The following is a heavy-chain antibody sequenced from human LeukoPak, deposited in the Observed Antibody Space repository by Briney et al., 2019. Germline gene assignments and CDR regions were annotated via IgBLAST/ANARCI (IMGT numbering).Heavy chain of an antibody. CDR2: IYWDDDK. Sequence: SGPTLVNPTQTLTLTCTFSGFSLRISGVGVGWIRQPPGKALEWLTLIYWDDDKRYSPSLKSRLTITKDTSKNQVVLTMTNMDPVDTATYYCAHSPSLWFGELFFDYWGQGTLVTVSS. CDR1: GFSLRISGVG. J-gene: IGHJ4*02. V-gene: IGHV2-5*02. D-gene: IGHD3-10*01. CDR3: AHSPSLWFGELFFDY.